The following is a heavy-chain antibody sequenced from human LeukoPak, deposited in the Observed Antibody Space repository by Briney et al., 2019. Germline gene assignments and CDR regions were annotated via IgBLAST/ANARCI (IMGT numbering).Heavy chain of an antibody. D-gene: IGHD2-15*01. CDR3: ARGYRGYCSGGSCRNWFDP. Sequence: GGSLRLSCAASGFTFSSYAMSWVRQAPGKGLEWVSAISGSGGSTYYADSVKGRFTISRDSAKNSLYLQMNSLRDEDTAVYYCARGYRGYCSGGSCRNWFDPWGQGTLVTVSS. V-gene: IGHV3-23*01. CDR1: GFTFSSYA. CDR2: ISGSGGST. J-gene: IGHJ5*02.